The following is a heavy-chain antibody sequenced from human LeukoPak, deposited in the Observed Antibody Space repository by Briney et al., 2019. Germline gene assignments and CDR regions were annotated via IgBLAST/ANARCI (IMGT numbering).Heavy chain of an antibody. CDR2: ISSSSSYI. CDR3: ARDQGAITMIVVAEGYYFDY. J-gene: IGHJ4*02. Sequence: GGSLRLSCAASGFTFNKAWMNWVRQAPGKGLEWVSSISSSSSYIYYADSVKGRFTISRDNAKNSLYLQMNSLRAEDTAVYYCARDQGAITMIVVAEGYYFDYWGQGTLVTVSS. D-gene: IGHD3-22*01. V-gene: IGHV3-21*01. CDR1: GFTFNKAW.